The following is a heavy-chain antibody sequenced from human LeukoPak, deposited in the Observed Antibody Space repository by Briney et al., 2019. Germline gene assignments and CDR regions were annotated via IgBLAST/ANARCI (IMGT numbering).Heavy chain of an antibody. CDR3: ARYEKGLNCGLKY. J-gene: IGHJ4*02. V-gene: IGHV4-59*13. CDR2: IYNSGNT. D-gene: IGHD1-1*01. Sequence: PETLCPSFTVSGGSISSYYWSWIRQPPGKGLEWIGYIYNSGNTNYNPPPICQVTMSIDTSKNQFSLKLSSVTAADTAVYYCARYEKGLNCGLKYWGQGTLATVSS. CDR1: GGSISSYY.